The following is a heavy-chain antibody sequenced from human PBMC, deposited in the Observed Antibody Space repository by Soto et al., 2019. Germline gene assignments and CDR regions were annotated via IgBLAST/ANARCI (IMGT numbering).Heavy chain of an antibody. D-gene: IGHD3-10*01. CDR1: GFTFSSYA. Sequence: GGCVRLAXAAAGFTFSSYAMSWVRQAPRKGLEWVSSSSGSGGSTYYADSVKGRFTTSRDDSKNTLYLQKNSLRAEDKAVYYRSKGMVRGVPSPCGRNSWGQGTTVTVSS. V-gene: IGHV3-23*01. J-gene: IGHJ6*02. CDR2: SSGSGGST. CDR3: SKGMVRGVPSPCGRNS.